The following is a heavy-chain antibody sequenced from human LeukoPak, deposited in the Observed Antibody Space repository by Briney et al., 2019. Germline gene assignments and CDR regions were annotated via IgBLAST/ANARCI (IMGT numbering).Heavy chain of an antibody. CDR3: AKFRGQQLVRSYFDY. Sequence: GGSLRLSCAASGFTFSSYAMSWVRQAPGKGLEWVSAISGSGGSTYYADSVKGRFTISRDNSKNTLYLQMNSLRAEDTAVYYCAKFRGQQLVRSYFDYWGQGTLVTVSS. V-gene: IGHV3-23*01. D-gene: IGHD6-13*01. CDR1: GFTFSSYA. J-gene: IGHJ4*02. CDR2: ISGSGGST.